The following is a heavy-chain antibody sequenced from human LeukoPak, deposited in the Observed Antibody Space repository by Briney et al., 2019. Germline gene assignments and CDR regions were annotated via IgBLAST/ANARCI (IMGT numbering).Heavy chain of an antibody. V-gene: IGHV3-7*01. Sequence: GGSLRLSCAASGFTFSSYWMSWVRQAPGKGLEWEANIKQDGSEKYYVDSVKGRFTISRDNAKNSLYLQMNSLRAEDTAVYYCARAVVVPAAMFDPWGQGTRVTVSS. CDR2: IKQDGSEK. CDR3: ARAVVVPAAMFDP. D-gene: IGHD2-2*01. J-gene: IGHJ5*02. CDR1: GFTFSSYW.